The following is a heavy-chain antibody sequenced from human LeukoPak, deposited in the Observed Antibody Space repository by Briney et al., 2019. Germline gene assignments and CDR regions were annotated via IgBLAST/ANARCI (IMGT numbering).Heavy chain of an antibody. CDR1: GGSISSYY. Sequence: PSETLSLTCTVSGGSISSYYWSWIRQPPGKGLEWIGYIYYSGSTNYNPSLKSRVTMSVDTSKNQFSLKLSSVTAADTAVYYCARDKTGYYDSSGGGFDYWGQGTLVTVSS. CDR2: IYYSGST. V-gene: IGHV4-59*12. D-gene: IGHD3-22*01. CDR3: ARDKTGYYDSSGGGFDY. J-gene: IGHJ4*02.